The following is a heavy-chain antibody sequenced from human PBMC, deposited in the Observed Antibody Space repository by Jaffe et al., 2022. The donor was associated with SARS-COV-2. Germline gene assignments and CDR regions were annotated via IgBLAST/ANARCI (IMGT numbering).Heavy chain of an antibody. J-gene: IGHJ4*02. CDR2: INAGNGNT. D-gene: IGHD3-10*02. Sequence: QVQLVQSGAEVKKPGASVKVSCKASGYTFTSYAMHWVRQAPGQRLEWMGWINAGNGNTKYSQKFQGRVTITRDTSASTAYMELSSLRSEDTAVYYCARDLILGSGSYYNGLDWGQGTLVTVSS. CDR1: GYTFTSYA. CDR3: ARDLILGSGSYYNGLD. V-gene: IGHV1-3*01.